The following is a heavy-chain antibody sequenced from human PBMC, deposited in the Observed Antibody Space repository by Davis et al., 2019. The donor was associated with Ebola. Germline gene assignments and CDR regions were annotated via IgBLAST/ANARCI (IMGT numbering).Heavy chain of an antibody. J-gene: IGHJ4*02. V-gene: IGHV3-30*02. CDR3: AKAGGYYYGSGSYLLDN. CDR1: GFTFSSYG. D-gene: IGHD3-10*01. CDR2: IRLVGSDD. Sequence: GESLKISCAASGFTFSSYGMHWVRQAPGKGLEWVAFIRLVGSDDFYADSVKGRFTISRDNSKTTLYLQMNTLRDEDTAVYYCAKAGGYYYGSGSYLLDNWGQGTLVTVSS.